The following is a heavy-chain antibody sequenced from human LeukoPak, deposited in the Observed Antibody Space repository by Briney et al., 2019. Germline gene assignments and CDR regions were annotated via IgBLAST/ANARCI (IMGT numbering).Heavy chain of an antibody. Sequence: SVKVSCKASGGTFSSYAISWVRQAPGQGLEWMGGIIPIFGTANYAQKFQGRVTMTRDTSTSTVYMELSSLRSEDTAVYYCARVKGGSYWDFDYWGQGTLVTVSS. CDR3: ARVKGGSYWDFDY. CDR2: IIPIFGTA. J-gene: IGHJ4*02. D-gene: IGHD1-26*01. V-gene: IGHV1-69*05. CDR1: GGTFSSYA.